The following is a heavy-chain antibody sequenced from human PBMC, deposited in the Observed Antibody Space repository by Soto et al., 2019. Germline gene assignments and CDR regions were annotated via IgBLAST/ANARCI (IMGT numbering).Heavy chain of an antibody. CDR1: GGSISSYY. Sequence: PSETLSLTCTVSGGSISSYYWSWIRQPPGKGLEWIGYIYYSGSTNYNPSLKSRVTISVDTSKNQFSLKLSSVTAADTAVYYCARVRQWLVIDYWGQGTLVNVSS. CDR3: ARVRQWLVIDY. J-gene: IGHJ4*02. D-gene: IGHD6-19*01. V-gene: IGHV4-59*01. CDR2: IYYSGST.